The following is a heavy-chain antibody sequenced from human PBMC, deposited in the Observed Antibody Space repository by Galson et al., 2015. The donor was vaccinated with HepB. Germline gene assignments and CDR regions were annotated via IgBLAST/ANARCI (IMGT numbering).Heavy chain of an antibody. V-gene: IGHV4-31*03. J-gene: IGHJ6*02. Sequence: TLSLTCTVSGGSISSGGYYWSWIRQHPGKGLEWIGYIYYSGSTYYNPSLKSRVTISVDTSKNQFSLKLSSVTAADTAVYYCARVWGVRGTGRGMDVWGQGTTVTVSS. CDR1: GGSISSGGYY. CDR2: IYYSGST. D-gene: IGHD1-26*01. CDR3: ARVWGVRGTGRGMDV.